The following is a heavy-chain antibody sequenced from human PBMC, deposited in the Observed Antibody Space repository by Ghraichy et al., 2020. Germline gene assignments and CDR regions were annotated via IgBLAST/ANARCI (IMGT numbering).Heavy chain of an antibody. CDR2: INSDGSST. Sequence: RGSLRLSCAASGFTFSSYWMHWVRQAPGKGLVWVSRINSDGSSTSYADSVKGRFTISRDNAKNTLYLQMNSLRAEDTAVYYCASSGIAVAGTQSSYYYGMDVWGQGTTVTVSS. CDR3: ASSGIAVAGTQSSYYYGMDV. CDR1: GFTFSSYW. V-gene: IGHV3-74*01. J-gene: IGHJ6*02. D-gene: IGHD6-19*01.